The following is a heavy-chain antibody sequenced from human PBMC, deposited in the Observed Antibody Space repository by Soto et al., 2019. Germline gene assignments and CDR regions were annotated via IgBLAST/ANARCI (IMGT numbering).Heavy chain of an antibody. CDR1: GFAFTKAW. CDR2: IKSKTDGGTI. V-gene: IGHV3-15*07. Sequence: EVQLVESGEALVKPGGSLRLSCAASGFAFTKAWMNWVRQAPGEGLEWVGRIKSKTDGGTIHYAAPVKGRFTISRGDSKNILFLEMNSLTTEDTAVYFCTGSSTAARIAYWGQGTLVTVSS. CDR3: TGSSTAARIAY. J-gene: IGHJ4*02. D-gene: IGHD2-2*01.